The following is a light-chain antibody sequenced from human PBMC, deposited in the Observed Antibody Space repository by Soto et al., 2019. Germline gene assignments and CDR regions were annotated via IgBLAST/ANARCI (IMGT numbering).Light chain of an antibody. CDR3: CSYAGSHYV. CDR2: EVS. CDR1: SSDVGSYNL. J-gene: IGLJ1*01. Sequence: QSALNQPASVSGSPGQSITISCTGTSSDVGSYNLVSWYQQHPGKAPKLMIYEVSKWPSGISNRFSGSKSGNTASRTISGLQAEDEGDYYCCSYAGSHYVFGTGTKVTVL. V-gene: IGLV2-23*02.